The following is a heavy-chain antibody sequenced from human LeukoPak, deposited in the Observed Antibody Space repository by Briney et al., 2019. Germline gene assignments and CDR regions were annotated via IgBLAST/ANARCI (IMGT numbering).Heavy chain of an antibody. D-gene: IGHD1-14*01. CDR1: GFTFSSYD. Sequence: PGGSLRLSCAASGFTFSSYDMLWVRQITGKGLEWVSRIGAAGDTNYPGSVKGRFTISRENAKKSLYLQMNSLRAGDTAMYYCTRGQPGGFDVWGQGTMVTVSS. CDR2: IGAAGDT. J-gene: IGHJ3*01. V-gene: IGHV3-13*01. CDR3: TRGQPGGFDV.